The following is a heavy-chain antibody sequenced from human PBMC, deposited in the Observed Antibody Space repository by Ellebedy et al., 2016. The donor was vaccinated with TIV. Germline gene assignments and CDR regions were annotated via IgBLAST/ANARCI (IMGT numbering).Heavy chain of an antibody. CDR3: AKGSGGLLWFGEYSYGMDV. Sequence: GGSLRLSCAASGFTFSSYAMSWVRQAPGKGLEWVSAISGSGGSTYYADSVKGRFTISRDNSKNTLYLQMNSLRAEDTAVYYCAKGSGGLLWFGEYSYGMDVWGQGTTVTVSS. D-gene: IGHD3-10*01. V-gene: IGHV3-23*01. J-gene: IGHJ6*02. CDR1: GFTFSSYA. CDR2: ISGSGGST.